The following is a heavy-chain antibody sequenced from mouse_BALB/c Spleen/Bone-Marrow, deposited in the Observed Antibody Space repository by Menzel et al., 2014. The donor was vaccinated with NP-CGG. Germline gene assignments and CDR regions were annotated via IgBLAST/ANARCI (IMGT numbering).Heavy chain of an antibody. CDR3: ARINGYDY. CDR1: GYTFTSYW. V-gene: IGHV1S81*02. J-gene: IGHJ2*01. CDR2: MDPNTGRT. D-gene: IGHD2-14*01. Sequence: QVQLQQSGAELVKPGASVKLSCKASGYTFTSYWMHWVKQRPGQGLEWIGEMDPNTGRTDYNKKFKSQVSLTVDKSSSTAYMHLSSLTSEDSAVYYGARINGYDYWGQGTTLTVSS.